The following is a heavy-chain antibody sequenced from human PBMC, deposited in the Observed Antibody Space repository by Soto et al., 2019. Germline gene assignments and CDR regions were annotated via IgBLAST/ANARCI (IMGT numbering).Heavy chain of an antibody. D-gene: IGHD2-15*01. J-gene: IGHJ4*02. CDR2: INTGNGNR. CDR1: GYSFSSFG. V-gene: IGHV1-3*04. Sequence: QVPLVQSGAEVKKHGASVKISCKASGYSFSSFGVHWVRQAPGQGLEWMGWINTGNGNRKYSEKVQGRVTITRDTSASTAYMELTSLTSEDTAVYYCAREECGGSCYKYWGQGTLVTVSS. CDR3: AREECGGSCYKY.